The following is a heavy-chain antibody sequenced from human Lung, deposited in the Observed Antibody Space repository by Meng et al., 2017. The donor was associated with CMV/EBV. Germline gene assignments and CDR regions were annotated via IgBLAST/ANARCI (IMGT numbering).Heavy chain of an antibody. CDR3: ARDPRVKSYVVVPAAADY. Sequence: GESXKISCVASGFTFNTYWMSWVRQAPGKGLEWVANIKQDGSEKYYVGSVKGRFTISRDNAKNSLYLQMNSLRAEDTAVYYCARDPRVKSYVVVPAAADYWXQGTMVTVSS. CDR2: IKQDGSEK. D-gene: IGHD2-2*01. CDR1: GFTFNTYW. J-gene: IGHJ4*02. V-gene: IGHV3-7*01.